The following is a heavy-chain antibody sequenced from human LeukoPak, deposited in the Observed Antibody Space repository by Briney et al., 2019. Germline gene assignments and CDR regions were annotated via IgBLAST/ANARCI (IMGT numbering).Heavy chain of an antibody. CDR1: VFTCSDYY. CDR2: ISSSGSPI. D-gene: IGHD3-16*02. V-gene: IGHV3-11*01. CDR3: ARGAARHTRPRYFDY. J-gene: IGHJ4*02. Sequence: PGGPQRLFCAPSVFTCSDYYMSWLRQSPGKGLEGVSYISSSGSPIYYADSVKGRFTISRDNAKNSLYLQMSSLRAEDTAVYYCARGAARHTRPRYFDYWGQGTLVTVSS.